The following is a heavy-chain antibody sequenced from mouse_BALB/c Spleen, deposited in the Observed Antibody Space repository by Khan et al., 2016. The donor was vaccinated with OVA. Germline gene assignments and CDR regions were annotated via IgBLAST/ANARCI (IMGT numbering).Heavy chain of an antibody. J-gene: IGHJ2*01. CDR3: ASEEALYYFDY. CDR1: GYTFTSYW. V-gene: IGHV1S132*01. D-gene: IGHD3-2*02. Sequence: VQLQESGAELVRPGASVKLSCKTSGYTFTSYWIHWVKQSSGQGLEWIARIYPGTDNTYYNEKLKDKATLTADKSSSTSYMQLSSLTSDTSAVYICASEEALYYFDYWGQGTTLTVSS. CDR2: IYPGTDNT.